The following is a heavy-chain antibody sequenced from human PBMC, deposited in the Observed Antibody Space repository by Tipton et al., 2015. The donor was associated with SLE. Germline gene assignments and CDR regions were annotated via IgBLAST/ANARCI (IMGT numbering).Heavy chain of an antibody. D-gene: IGHD2-15*01. J-gene: IGHJ4*02. CDR2: ISDSGILM. V-gene: IGHV3-11*04. Sequence: WIRQPPGKGLEWVSYISDSGILMSYADSVKGRFTVSRENAKNSVYLQMNSLSPEDTAVYYCARTARILGFWGQGTLVIVSS. CDR3: ARTARILGF.